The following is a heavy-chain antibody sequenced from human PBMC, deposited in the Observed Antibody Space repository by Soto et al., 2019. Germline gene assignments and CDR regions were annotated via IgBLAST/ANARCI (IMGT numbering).Heavy chain of an antibody. CDR1: GYSFTNYW. Sequence: GESLKISCKASGYSFTNYWIGWVRQMPGKGLEWMGIIYPGDSDTKYSSSFQGQANISADKSITSAYLQWSSLKASDTAMYYCAAKYYDIFYWGQGTLVTVSS. CDR2: IYPGDSDT. D-gene: IGHD3-9*01. J-gene: IGHJ4*02. V-gene: IGHV5-51*01. CDR3: AAKYYDIFY.